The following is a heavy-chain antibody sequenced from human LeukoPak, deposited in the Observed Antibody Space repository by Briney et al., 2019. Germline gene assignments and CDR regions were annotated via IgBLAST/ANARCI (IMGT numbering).Heavy chain of an antibody. J-gene: IGHJ4*02. CDR2: ISYDGSSK. CDR3: AKDRQSTAIDY. CDR1: GFTFSSYG. Sequence: GGSLRLSCAASGFTFSSYGMHWVRQAPGKGLEWVAFISYDGSSKYYADSVKGRFTISRDNSKNTLYLQMNSLRAEDTAVYYCAKDRQSTAIDYWGQGTLVTVSS. V-gene: IGHV3-30*18. D-gene: IGHD6-6*01.